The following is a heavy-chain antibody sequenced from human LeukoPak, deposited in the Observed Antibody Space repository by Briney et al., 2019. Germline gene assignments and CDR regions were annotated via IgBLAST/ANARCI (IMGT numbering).Heavy chain of an antibody. CDR3: ARHIPFDC. Sequence: PGGSLRLSCVGSGFTFSRYWLNWVRQAPEKGLEWVSYISTSGGTIYYADSVKGRFTISRDNAKNSLYLQMDSLRAEDTAVYYCARHIPFDCWGQGTLVTVSS. D-gene: IGHD2-21*01. J-gene: IGHJ4*02. CDR1: GFTFSRYW. CDR2: ISTSGGTI. V-gene: IGHV3-48*01.